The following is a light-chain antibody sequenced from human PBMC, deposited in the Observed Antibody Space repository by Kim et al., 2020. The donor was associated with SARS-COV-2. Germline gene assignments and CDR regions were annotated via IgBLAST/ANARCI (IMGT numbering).Light chain of an antibody. CDR3: NSRDSSGNHVV. J-gene: IGLJ2*01. CDR1: SLRSYE. V-gene: IGLV3-19*01. CDR2: GKN. Sequence: WGQTVRITCQGDSLRSYEASWYQQKPGQARVLVIYGKNNRPSGIPDRFSGSSSGNTASLTITGAQAGDEADYYWNSRDSSGNHVVFGGGTQLTVL.